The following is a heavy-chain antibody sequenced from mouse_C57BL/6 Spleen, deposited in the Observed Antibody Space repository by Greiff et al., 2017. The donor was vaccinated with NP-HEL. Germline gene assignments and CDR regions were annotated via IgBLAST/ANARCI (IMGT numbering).Heavy chain of an antibody. Sequence: EVQLQQSGPVLVKPGASVKMSCKASGYTFTDYYMNWVKQSHGKSLEWIGVINPYNGGTSYNQKFKGKATLTVDTSSSTAYMELNSLTSEDSAVYYCARGMAGAMEYWGQGTSVTVSS. V-gene: IGHV1-19*01. D-gene: IGHD2-3*01. CDR3: ARGMAGAMEY. J-gene: IGHJ4*01. CDR2: INPYNGGT. CDR1: GYTFTDYY.